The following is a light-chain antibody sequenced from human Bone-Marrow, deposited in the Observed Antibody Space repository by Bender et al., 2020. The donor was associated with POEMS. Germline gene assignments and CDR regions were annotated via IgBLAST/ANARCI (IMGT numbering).Light chain of an antibody. V-gene: IGLV3-10*01. CDR1: ALPNQY. Sequence: SYELTQPPSVSVSPGQTATIICSGDALPNQYAYWYQQKSGQAPVLVIYEDSKRPSGIPERFSGSSSGTMATLTISGAQVEDEADYYCYSTDSSGNHRVFGGGTKLTVL. CDR2: EDS. J-gene: IGLJ2*01. CDR3: YSTDSSGNHRV.